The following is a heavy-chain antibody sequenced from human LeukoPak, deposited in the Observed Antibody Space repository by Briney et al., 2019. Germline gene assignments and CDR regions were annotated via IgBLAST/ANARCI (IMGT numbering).Heavy chain of an antibody. CDR3: ARDPRHYYDSSAWVGRHVFDI. CDR2: INHRGST. V-gene: IGHV4-34*01. J-gene: IGHJ3*02. Sequence: PSETLSLTCAVYGGSFSGYYWSWIRQPPGKGREWIGEINHRGSTNYNPSLKSRVTISVDTSKNQFSLNLSSVTAADTAVYYCARDPRHYYDSSAWVGRHVFDIWGQGTMVTVSS. D-gene: IGHD3-22*01. CDR1: GGSFSGYY.